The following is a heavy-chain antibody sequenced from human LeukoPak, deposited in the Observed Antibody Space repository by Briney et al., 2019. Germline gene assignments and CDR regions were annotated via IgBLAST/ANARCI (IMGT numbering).Heavy chain of an antibody. CDR1: GFTFSDYY. CDR3: AKKRVGSSTSPKLYYYYYYGMDV. J-gene: IGHJ6*02. D-gene: IGHD2-2*01. CDR2: ISSSGNTI. Sequence: PGGSLRLSCAASGFTFSDYYMSWIRQAPGKGLEWVSYISSSGNTIYYADSVKGRFTISRDNAKNSLYLQMNSLRAEDTAVYYCAKKRVGSSTSPKLYYYYYYGMDVWGQGTTVTVYS. V-gene: IGHV3-11*01.